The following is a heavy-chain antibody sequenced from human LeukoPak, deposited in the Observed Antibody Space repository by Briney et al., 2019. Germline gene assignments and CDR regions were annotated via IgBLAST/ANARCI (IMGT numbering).Heavy chain of an antibody. J-gene: IGHJ4*02. Sequence: PSETVSLTCTVSGGSISSYYWSWIPQPPGKGLEWIGYIYYSGSTNYNPSLKSRVTISVDTSKNQFSLKLSSVTAADTAVYYCAREGDGYNSLDYWGQGTLVTVSS. D-gene: IGHD5-24*01. CDR2: IYYSGST. CDR1: GGSISSYY. CDR3: AREGDGYNSLDY. V-gene: IGHV4-59*01.